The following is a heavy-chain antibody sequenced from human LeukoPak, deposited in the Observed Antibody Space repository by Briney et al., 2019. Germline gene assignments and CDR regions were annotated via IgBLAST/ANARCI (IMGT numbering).Heavy chain of an antibody. D-gene: IGHD1-26*01. CDR2: ISGSGGST. Sequence: RSGGSLGLSCAASGFTFSSYWMSWVRQAPGKGLEWVSAISGSGGSTYYADSVKGRFTISRDNSKNTLYLQMNSLRAEDTAVYYCAKERGPVGATTADYWGQGTLVTVSS. J-gene: IGHJ4*02. V-gene: IGHV3-23*01. CDR3: AKERGPVGATTADY. CDR1: GFTFSSYW.